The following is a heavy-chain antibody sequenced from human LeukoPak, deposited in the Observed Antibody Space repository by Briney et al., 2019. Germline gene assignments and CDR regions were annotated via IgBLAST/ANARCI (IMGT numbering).Heavy chain of an antibody. D-gene: IGHD4-17*01. CDR2: INPRGGST. Sequence: ASVKVSCKASGYTFTSYYMHWMRQAPGQGPEWMGIINPRGGSTDYSQKFQDRVTMSSDTSTSTVYMELSSLRSEDMAVYYCARGWVYGDYVWYMDVWGKGTTVTVSS. V-gene: IGHV1-46*01. CDR3: ARGWVYGDYVWYMDV. J-gene: IGHJ6*03. CDR1: GYTFTSYY.